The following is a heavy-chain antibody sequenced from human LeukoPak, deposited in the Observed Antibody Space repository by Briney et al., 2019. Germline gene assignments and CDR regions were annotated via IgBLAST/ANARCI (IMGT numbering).Heavy chain of an antibody. J-gene: IGHJ5*02. CDR3: AREIGYCSSTSCLGGLDP. CDR1: CGSISSYY. V-gene: IGHV4-59*01. Sequence: SETLSLTCTVSCGSISSYYWSWIWQPPGKGLEWIGYIYYSGSTNYNPSLKSRVTISVDTSKNQFSLKLSSVTAADTAVYYCAREIGYCSSTSCLGGLDPWGQGTLVTVSS. D-gene: IGHD2-2*01. CDR2: IYYSGST.